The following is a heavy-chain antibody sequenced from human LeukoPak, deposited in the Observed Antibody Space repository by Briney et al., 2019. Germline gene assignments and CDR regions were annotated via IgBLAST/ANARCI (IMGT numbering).Heavy chain of an antibody. Sequence: PGGSLRLSCAASGFTFNTYWMIWVRQAQGKGLEWVANIDQSGSTKYYVDSLKGRFTIYRDNAKNSLYLQMNSLRAEDTAVYYCVRGKGGRSGAIYYDAFDVWGQGTMVTVSS. J-gene: IGHJ3*01. CDR3: VRGKGGRSGAIYYDAFDV. D-gene: IGHD1-26*01. CDR2: IDQSGSTK. CDR1: GFTFNTYW. V-gene: IGHV3-7*01.